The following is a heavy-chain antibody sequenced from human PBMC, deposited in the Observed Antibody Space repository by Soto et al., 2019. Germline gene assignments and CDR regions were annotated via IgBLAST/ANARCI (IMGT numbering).Heavy chain of an antibody. CDR1: GYTFTSYG. D-gene: IGHD5-18*01. V-gene: IGHV1-18*01. Sequence: QVQLVQSGAEVKKPGASVKVSCKASGYTFTSYGINWVRQAPGQGLEWMGWVIIYKGNTNYAQKLQGRVTMTTDTSTSTAYLELRSLRSDDTAVYYCARERGGYSYGDYWGQGTQVTVSS. J-gene: IGHJ4*02. CDR3: ARERGGYSYGDY. CDR2: VIIYKGNT.